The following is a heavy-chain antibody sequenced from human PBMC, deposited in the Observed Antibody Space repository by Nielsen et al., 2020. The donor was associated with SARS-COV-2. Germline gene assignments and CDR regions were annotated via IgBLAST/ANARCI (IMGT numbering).Heavy chain of an antibody. CDR3: ARDLPPLSNRDDILTGVVYYYYYGMDV. J-gene: IGHJ6*02. Sequence: GESLKISCAASGFTFSDYYMSWIRQAPGKGLEWVSYISSSGSTIYYADSVKGRFTISRDNAKNSLYLQMNSLRAEDTAVYYCARDLPPLSNRDDILTGVVYYYYYGMDVWGQGTTVTVSS. D-gene: IGHD3-9*01. CDR1: GFTFSDYY. CDR2: ISSSGSTI. V-gene: IGHV3-11*01.